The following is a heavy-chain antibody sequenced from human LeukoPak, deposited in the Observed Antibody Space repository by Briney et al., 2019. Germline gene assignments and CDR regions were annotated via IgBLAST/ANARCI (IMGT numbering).Heavy chain of an antibody. V-gene: IGHV1-2*02. Sequence: GASVKVSCKASGYTFTGYYMHWVRQAPGQGLEWMGWINPNSSGTNYAQKFQGRVTMTRDTSISTAYMELSRLRSDDTAVYYCARDPGGSYYIDYWGQGTLVTVSS. CDR2: INPNSSGT. J-gene: IGHJ4*02. D-gene: IGHD1-26*01. CDR1: GYTFTGYY. CDR3: ARDPGGSYYIDY.